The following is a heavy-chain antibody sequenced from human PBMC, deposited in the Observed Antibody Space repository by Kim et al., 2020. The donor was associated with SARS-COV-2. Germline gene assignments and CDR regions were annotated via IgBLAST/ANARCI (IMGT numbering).Heavy chain of an antibody. CDR3: ARARLGGPDY. CDR2: GT. V-gene: IGHV1-2*02. D-gene: IGHD3-10*01. Sequence: GTNCAQKFQGRVTMTRDTSISTAYMELSRLRSDDTAVYYCARARLGGPDYWGQGTLVTVSS. J-gene: IGHJ4*02.